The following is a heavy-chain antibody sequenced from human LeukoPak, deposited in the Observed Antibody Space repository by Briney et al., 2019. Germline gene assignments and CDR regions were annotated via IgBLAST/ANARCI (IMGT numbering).Heavy chain of an antibody. Sequence: GGSLRLSCAASGFTFDDYAMHWVRQAPGKGLEWVSPISWDGGSTYYADSVKGRFTISRDNSKNSLYLQMNSLRAEDTALYYCAKDFGHSYGYFFDYWGQGTLVTVSS. J-gene: IGHJ4*02. D-gene: IGHD5-18*01. V-gene: IGHV3-43D*03. CDR1: GFTFDDYA. CDR2: ISWDGGST. CDR3: AKDFGHSYGYFFDY.